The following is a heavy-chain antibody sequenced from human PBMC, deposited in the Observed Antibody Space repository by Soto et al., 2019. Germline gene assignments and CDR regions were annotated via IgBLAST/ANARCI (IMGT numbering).Heavy chain of an antibody. J-gene: IGHJ6*02. Sequence: SVKVSCKASGGTFSSHAISWVRQAPGQGLEWMGGIIPFFKATNYAQKFQGRVTITADDSTGTAYMDLYSLRSEDTAVYYCARDVPLNYYDGTYSYYAMDVWGQGTTVTVS. CDR2: IIPFFKAT. CDR1: GGTFSSHA. CDR3: ARDVPLNYYDGTYSYYAMDV. D-gene: IGHD3-16*01. V-gene: IGHV1-69*13.